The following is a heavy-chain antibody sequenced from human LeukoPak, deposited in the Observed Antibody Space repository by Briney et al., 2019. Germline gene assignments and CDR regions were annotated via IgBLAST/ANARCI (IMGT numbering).Heavy chain of an antibody. CDR1: GFTFSNYW. CDR3: ARLGDSSGYYDY. CDR2: VKHDGSEI. D-gene: IGHD3-22*01. Sequence: GGSLRLPCTASGFTFSNYWMSWVRQAPGRGLEWVANVKHDGSEIYYVDSVKGRFTISRDNAKNSLYLQMNSLRAEDTAVYYCARLGDSSGYYDYWGQGTLVTVSS. J-gene: IGHJ4*02. V-gene: IGHV3-7*04.